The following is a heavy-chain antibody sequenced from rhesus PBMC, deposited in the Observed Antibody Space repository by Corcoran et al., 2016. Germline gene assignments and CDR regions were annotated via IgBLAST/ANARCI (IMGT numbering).Heavy chain of an antibody. CDR1: RGPLRLSQR. CDR3: ARYSSWPYNSLDV. Sequence: QVQLQVSGPGLVKPSEPLSLPCPVPRGPLRLSQRWSWYRTPHGKGRKWIGGIDSNSDSTNYNPSLKIRVTISKDTSKNQFSLKLSSVTAADTAVYYCARYSSWPYNSLDVWGRGVLVTVSS. D-gene: IGHD6-13*01. J-gene: IGHJ5-2*02. V-gene: IGHV4S18*01. CDR2: IDSNSDST.